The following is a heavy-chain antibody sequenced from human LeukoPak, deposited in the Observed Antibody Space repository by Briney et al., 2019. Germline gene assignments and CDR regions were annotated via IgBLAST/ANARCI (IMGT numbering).Heavy chain of an antibody. V-gene: IGHV4-39*01. CDR1: GGSISSSSYY. D-gene: IGHD3-10*01. J-gene: IGHJ2*01. Sequence: PSETLSLTCTVSGGSISSSSYYWGWIRQPPGKGLEWIGSIYYTGSTHYNPSLKSPVTISVDTSKNQFSLNLSSVTAADTAVYYCARHVPIVWRITMWYFALWGRGTLVTVSS. CDR2: IYYTGST. CDR3: ARHVPIVWRITMWYFAL.